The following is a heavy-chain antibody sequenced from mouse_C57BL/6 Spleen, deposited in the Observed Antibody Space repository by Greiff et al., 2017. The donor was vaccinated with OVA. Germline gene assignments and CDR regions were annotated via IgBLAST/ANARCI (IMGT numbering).Heavy chain of an antibody. V-gene: IGHV5-6*01. CDR2: FSSGGSYT. CDR3: ARDTTVVEDWYFDV. Sequence: EVKLMESGGDLVKPGGSLKLSCAASGFTFSSYGMSWVRQTPDKRLEWVATFSSGGSYTYYPDSVRGRCAISRDHAKNTLYPQMSSLKSEDTALYYGARDTTVVEDWYFDVWGTGTTVTVSS. J-gene: IGHJ1*03. CDR1: GFTFSSYG. D-gene: IGHD1-1*01.